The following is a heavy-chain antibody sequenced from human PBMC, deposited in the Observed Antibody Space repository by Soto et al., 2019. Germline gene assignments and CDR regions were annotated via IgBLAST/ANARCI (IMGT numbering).Heavy chain of an antibody. Sequence: ALRPASAVSVFTFDDNAMHWVRQAPEKGLEWVSGINCTSDIGYADSVKGRFTISRDNAENSLYLQMNSLRAEDTALYYCAISQDRGGRTTFIYWGQGTQVTVSS. V-gene: IGHV3-9*01. J-gene: IGHJ4*02. D-gene: IGHD3-16*01. CDR3: AISQDRGGRTTFIY. CDR2: INCTSDI. CDR1: VFTFDDNA.